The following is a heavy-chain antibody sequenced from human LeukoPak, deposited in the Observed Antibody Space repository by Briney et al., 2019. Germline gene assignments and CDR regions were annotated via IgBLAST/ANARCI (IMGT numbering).Heavy chain of an antibody. CDR3: ARDPPNLLLWFGEFQDAFDI. Sequence: SVKVTCKASGGTFSSYAISTVRQASGQGLEWMGGIIPIFGTANYAQKFQGRVTITADESTSTAYMELRSLRSEDTAVYYCARDPPNLLLWFGEFQDAFDIWGQGTMVTVSS. J-gene: IGHJ3*02. CDR2: IIPIFGTA. CDR1: GGTFSSYA. V-gene: IGHV1-69*13. D-gene: IGHD3-10*01.